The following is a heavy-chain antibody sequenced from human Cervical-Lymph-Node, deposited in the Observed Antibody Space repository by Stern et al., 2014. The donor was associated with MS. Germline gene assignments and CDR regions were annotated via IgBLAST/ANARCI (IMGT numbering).Heavy chain of an antibody. V-gene: IGHV5-51*01. CDR3: ARDYGDYAFDY. Sequence: MQLVQSGAEVKKPGESLKISCKGSGYSFTANWIAWVRQMTGNGLEWMGIIYPVDSDTRYIPSFQGQVTISADKSISSAYLQWSSLKASDTAMYYCARDYGDYAFDYWGQGTLVTVSS. CDR1: GYSFTANW. J-gene: IGHJ4*02. D-gene: IGHD4-17*01. CDR2: IYPVDSDT.